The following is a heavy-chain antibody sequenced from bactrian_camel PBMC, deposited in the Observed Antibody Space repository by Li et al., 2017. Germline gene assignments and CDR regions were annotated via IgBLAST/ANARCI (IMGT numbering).Heavy chain of an antibody. CDR1: GFTFSSYW. V-gene: IGHV3S1*01. D-gene: IGHD6*01. J-gene: IGHJ4*01. CDR2: ISSGGVGT. CDR3: AAGPWYTDEYKY. Sequence: LVESGGDLVQPGGSLRLSCAASGFTFSSYWMYWVRQAPGLGLDWVSAISSGGVGTYYSNSVKGRCTIARDNTKNTVYLQMISLESEDTAPYYCAAGPWYTDEYKYWGQGTQVTVS.